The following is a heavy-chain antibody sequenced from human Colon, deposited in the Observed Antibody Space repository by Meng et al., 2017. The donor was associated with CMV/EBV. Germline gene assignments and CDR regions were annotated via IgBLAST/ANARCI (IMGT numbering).Heavy chain of an antibody. J-gene: IGHJ6*02. V-gene: IGHV3-30-3*01. CDR3: AKAGVRHTFKPDDYGMDV. CDR2: ISYDGSNK. Sequence: GESLKISCAASGFTFSSYAMHWVRQAPGKGLEWVAVISYDGSNKYYADSVKGRFTISRDNSKNTLYLQMNSLRAEDTAVYYCAKAGVRHTFKPDDYGMDVWGQGTTVTVSS. D-gene: IGHD1-1*01. CDR1: GFTFSSYA.